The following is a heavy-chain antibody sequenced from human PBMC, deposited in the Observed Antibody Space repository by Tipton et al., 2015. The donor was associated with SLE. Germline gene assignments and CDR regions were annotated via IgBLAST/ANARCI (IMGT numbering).Heavy chain of an antibody. D-gene: IGHD6-13*01. J-gene: IGHJ4*02. V-gene: IGHV3-21*01. CDR3: ARDVIAAAGALDY. CDR2: ISSSSGYI. CDR1: GFTFSSYS. Sequence: SLRLSCAASGFTFSSYSMNWVRQAPGKGLEWVSSISSSSGYIYYADSVKGRFTISRDNAKNSLYLQMNSLRAEDTAVYYCARDVIAAAGALDYWGQGTLVTVSS.